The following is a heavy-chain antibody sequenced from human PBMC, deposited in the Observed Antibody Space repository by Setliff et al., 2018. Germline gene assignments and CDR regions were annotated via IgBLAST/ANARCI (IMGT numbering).Heavy chain of an antibody. D-gene: IGHD1-26*01. CDR3: ASPVGAHRGY. J-gene: IGHJ4*02. CDR1: GGSISSHY. CDR2: IYYSGST. Sequence: KTSETLSLTCTVSGGSISSHYWSWIRQPPGKGLEWIGSIYYSGSTNYNPSLKSRVTVSVDTSKNQFSLKLSSVTAADTAVYYCASPVGAHRGYWGQGTLVTVSS. V-gene: IGHV4-59*11.